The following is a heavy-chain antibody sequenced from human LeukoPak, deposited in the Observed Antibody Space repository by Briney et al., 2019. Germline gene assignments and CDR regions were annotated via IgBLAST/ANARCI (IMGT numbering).Heavy chain of an antibody. CDR1: GGSISSYY. V-gene: IGHV4-4*07. CDR2: IYTSGNT. CDR3: ARDQTDTYEGWFDP. D-gene: IGHD5-18*01. J-gene: IGHJ5*02. Sequence: PSETLSLTCTVSGGSISSYYWSWIRQPAGKGLEWIGRIYTSGNTNYNPSLKSRVTMSVDTSMNQFSLKLSSVTAADTAVYYCARDQTDTYEGWFDPWGQRTLVTVSS.